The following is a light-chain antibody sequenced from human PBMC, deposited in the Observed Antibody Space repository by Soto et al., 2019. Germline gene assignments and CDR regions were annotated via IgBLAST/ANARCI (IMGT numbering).Light chain of an antibody. Sequence: AIRMTQSPSSLSASPGDRVTITWRASQDISSYFAWYQQQPAKAPNLLIYVASTLQSGVPSRFSGRGSGTAFPLTISRLQSEDFATYYCQQYYEFPLTFGGGTKV. CDR3: QQYYEFPLT. V-gene: IGKV1-8*01. J-gene: IGKJ4*01. CDR2: VAS. CDR1: QDISSY.